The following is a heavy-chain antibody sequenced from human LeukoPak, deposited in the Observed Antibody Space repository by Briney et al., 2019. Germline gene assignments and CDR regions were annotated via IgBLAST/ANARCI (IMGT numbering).Heavy chain of an antibody. V-gene: IGHV3-49*04. J-gene: IGHJ4*02. Sequence: GGSLRLSCTASGFNFGNYAMSWVRQAPGKGLEWLSFIRSKASGGAIEYDPSVDGRFTISRDDSKSIAYLQMTSLKTEDTATYFCTREVDGMSAYWGQGTLVTVSS. CDR3: TREVDGMSAY. CDR2: IRSKASGGAI. D-gene: IGHD1-14*01. CDR1: GFNFGNYA.